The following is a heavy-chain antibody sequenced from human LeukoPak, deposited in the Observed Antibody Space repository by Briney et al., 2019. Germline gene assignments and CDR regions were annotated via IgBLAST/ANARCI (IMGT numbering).Heavy chain of an antibody. CDR2: INPNTGGT. V-gene: IGHV1-2*02. CDR3: ARGKEMTTITPLGAFDI. J-gene: IGHJ3*02. Sequence: GASVKVSCKASGYTFTGYYVLWVRQAPGQGLEHMGWINPNTGGTNYAPKFQGRVTMTRDTSISTAYMELSRLRSDDTAGYYCARGKEMTTITPLGAFDIWGQETMVTVSS. D-gene: IGHD5-24*01. CDR1: GYTFTGYY.